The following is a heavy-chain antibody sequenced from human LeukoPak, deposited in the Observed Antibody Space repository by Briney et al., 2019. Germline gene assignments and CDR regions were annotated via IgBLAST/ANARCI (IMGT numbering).Heavy chain of an antibody. CDR1: GFTVSNNF. J-gene: IGHJ3*02. CDR3: LLFHSVGAFDI. Sequence: GGSLRLSCAASGFTVSNNFISWVRQAPGKRLEWVSVIYSDGNTYYPDSVKGRFTISRDNSKNTLYLQMNSLRSEDTAVYYFLLFHSVGAFDIWGQGTMVTVSS. CDR2: IYSDGNT. D-gene: IGHD2-21*02. V-gene: IGHV3-66*01.